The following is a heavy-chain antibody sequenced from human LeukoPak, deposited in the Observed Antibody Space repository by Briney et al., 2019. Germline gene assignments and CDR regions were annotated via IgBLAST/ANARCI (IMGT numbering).Heavy chain of an antibody. D-gene: IGHD3-10*01. V-gene: IGHV3-11*04. CDR3: AREKHGSGSYYDTLDY. CDR1: GFTLSDYY. Sequence: GGSLRLSCAASGFTLSDYYMSWIRQAPGKGLEWVSYISSSGSTIYYADSVKGRFTISRDNAKNSLYLQMNSLRAEDTAVYYCAREKHGSGSYYDTLDYWGQGTLVTVSS. J-gene: IGHJ4*02. CDR2: ISSSGSTI.